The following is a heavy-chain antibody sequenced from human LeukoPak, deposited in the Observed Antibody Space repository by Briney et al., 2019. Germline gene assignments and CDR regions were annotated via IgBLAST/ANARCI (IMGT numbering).Heavy chain of an antibody. Sequence: SQTLSLTCAISGDSVSSNSAAWNWIRQSPSRGLEWLGRIYYRSKWYNDYAVSVKSRITINPDTSKNQFSPQLNSVTPEDTAVYYCARATYSDYDFDYWGQGTLVTVSS. D-gene: IGHD5-12*01. CDR1: GDSVSSNSAA. CDR3: ARATYSDYDFDY. J-gene: IGHJ4*02. CDR2: IYYRSKWYN. V-gene: IGHV6-1*01.